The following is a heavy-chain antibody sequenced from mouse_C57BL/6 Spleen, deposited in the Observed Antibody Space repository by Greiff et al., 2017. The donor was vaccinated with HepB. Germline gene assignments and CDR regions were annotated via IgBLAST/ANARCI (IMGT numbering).Heavy chain of an antibody. Sequence: EVKLVESGPELVKPGASVKMSCKASGYTFTDYNMHWVKQSHGKSLEWIGYINPNNGGTSYNQKFKGKATLTVNKSSSTAYMELRSLTSEDSAVYYCARKEGITTVVEGGFDYWGQGTTLTVSS. CDR2: INPNNGGT. D-gene: IGHD1-1*01. CDR3: ARKEGITTVVEGGFDY. V-gene: IGHV1-22*01. CDR1: GYTFTDYN. J-gene: IGHJ2*01.